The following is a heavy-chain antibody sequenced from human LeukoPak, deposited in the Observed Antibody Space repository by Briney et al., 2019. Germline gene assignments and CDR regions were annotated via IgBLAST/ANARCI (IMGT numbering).Heavy chain of an antibody. CDR1: GFTFSSYT. J-gene: IGHJ5*02. CDR2: ITGSSTYI. CDR3: ARDLTVTSTCWFDL. D-gene: IGHD4-11*01. Sequence: GGSLRLSCAVSGFTFSSYTMNWVRQAPGKGLEWVSSITGSSTYIYYADSVKGRFTISRDNAKNSLYLQMDNLGAEDTAVYYCARDLTVTSTCWFDLWGQGTLVTVSS. V-gene: IGHV3-21*01.